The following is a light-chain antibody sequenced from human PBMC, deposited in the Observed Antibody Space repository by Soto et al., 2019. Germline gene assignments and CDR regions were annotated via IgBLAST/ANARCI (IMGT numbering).Light chain of an antibody. J-gene: IGKJ1*01. Sequence: DIQLTQSPSSVSASVGDSLNITCRASQDIEKWLAWYQQKPGKAPKLLIHKASSLQSGVPSRFSGSGSGTDFTLTISSLHPDDFATYYCQQYNSYSPTFGQGTRVEIK. V-gene: IGKV1-5*03. CDR2: KAS. CDR1: QDIEKW. CDR3: QQYNSYSPT.